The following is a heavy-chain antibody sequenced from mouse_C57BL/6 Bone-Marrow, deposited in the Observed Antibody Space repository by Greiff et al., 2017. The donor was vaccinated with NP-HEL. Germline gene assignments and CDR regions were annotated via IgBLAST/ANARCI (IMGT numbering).Heavy chain of an antibody. Sequence: VQLQQSGPELVKPGASVKISCKASGYAFSSSWMIWVKQRPGKGLEWIGRIYPGDGDTNYNGKFKGKATLTADKSSSTAYMQLSSLTSEDSAVYFCARHNWSWFAYWGQGTLVTVSA. CDR3: ARHNWSWFAY. CDR1: GYAFSSSW. V-gene: IGHV1-82*01. D-gene: IGHD4-1*01. CDR2: IYPGDGDT. J-gene: IGHJ3*01.